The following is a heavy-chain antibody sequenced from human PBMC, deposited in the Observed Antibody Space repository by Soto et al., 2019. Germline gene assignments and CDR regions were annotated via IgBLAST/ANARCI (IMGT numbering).Heavy chain of an antibody. D-gene: IGHD2-21*02. V-gene: IGHV1-46*01. Sequence: QVHLMQSGAEVKKPGASVKVSLKASGDTFTDYYIHWLRQAPGQGLEWMGTVNPSGGHTTYAQHFLGRVTMTRDTSTSTLYMELTSLTSDDTAVYYCARGGHVVVVTAALDYWGQGTLVTVSS. J-gene: IGHJ4*02. CDR1: GDTFTDYY. CDR3: ARGGHVVVVTAALDY. CDR2: VNPSGGHT.